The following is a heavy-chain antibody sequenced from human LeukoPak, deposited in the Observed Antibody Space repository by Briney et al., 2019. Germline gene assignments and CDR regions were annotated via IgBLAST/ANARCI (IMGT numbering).Heavy chain of an antibody. J-gene: IGHJ4*02. D-gene: IGHD6-19*01. CDR1: GYTFTDYH. Sequence: ASVKVSCKASGYTFTDYHMHWVRQAPGQGLEWMGWINPNSGGTNYAQKFQGRVTMTRDTSISTAYMGLSSLRSDDTAVYYCARDSGSSGWDPTSFFDNWGQGTLVTVSS. CDR2: INPNSGGT. CDR3: ARDSGSSGWDPTSFFDN. V-gene: IGHV1-2*02.